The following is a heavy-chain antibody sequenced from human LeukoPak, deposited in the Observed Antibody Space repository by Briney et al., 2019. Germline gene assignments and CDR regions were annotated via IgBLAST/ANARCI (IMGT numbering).Heavy chain of an antibody. Sequence: TGGSLRLSCAASGFTFSSYSMNWVRQAPGKGLEWVSSISSSSSYTYYADSVKGRFTISRDNAKNSLYLQMNSLRAEDTAVYYCARGDDFWSGTLRFDPWGQGTLVTVSS. CDR1: GFTFSSYS. J-gene: IGHJ5*02. CDR2: ISSSSSYT. V-gene: IGHV3-21*01. CDR3: ARGDDFWSGTLRFDP. D-gene: IGHD3-3*01.